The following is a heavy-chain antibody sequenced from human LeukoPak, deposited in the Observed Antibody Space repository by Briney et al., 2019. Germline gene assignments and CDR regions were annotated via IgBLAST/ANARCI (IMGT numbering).Heavy chain of an antibody. Sequence: GRSLRLSCTASGFTFGDYAMSWVRQAPGKGLEWVSTIRSNGDTAYNADSVRGRFAISRDNSKNALFLQMNSLRVEDTAIYYCANEVRPNDYWGQGTLVTVSS. J-gene: IGHJ4*02. CDR3: ANEVRPNDY. D-gene: IGHD1-1*01. CDR1: GFTFGDYA. CDR2: IRSNGDTA. V-gene: IGHV3-23*01.